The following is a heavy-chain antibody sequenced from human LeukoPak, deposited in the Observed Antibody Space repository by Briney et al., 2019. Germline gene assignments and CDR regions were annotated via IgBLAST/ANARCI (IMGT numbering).Heavy chain of an antibody. J-gene: IGHJ4*02. Sequence: GGSLRLSCTASGFRFSSYWMSWVRQAPGKGLEWVANVKQDGSETYYVDSLKGRFTISRDNAKNSLYLQMGSLRAEDTAIYYCARDKFPATNIPLIDFWGPGTLVTVSS. CDR1: GFRFSSYW. D-gene: IGHD2-2*02. V-gene: IGHV3-7*03. CDR3: ARDKFPATNIPLIDF. CDR2: VKQDGSET.